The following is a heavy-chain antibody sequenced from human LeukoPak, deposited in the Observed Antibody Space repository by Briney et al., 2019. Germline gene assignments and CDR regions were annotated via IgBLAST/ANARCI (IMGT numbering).Heavy chain of an antibody. CDR1: GGSISSGTYY. CDR2: VFYGGTP. V-gene: IGHV4-39*02. CDR3: ARLDSGDYFFDY. J-gene: IGHJ4*02. Sequence: SETLSLTCTVSGGSISSGTYYWGWIRQPPGKGLEWLGTVFYGGTPYYNPSLKSRVTISVDTSKNHFSLGLSSVTASDTAVYYCARLDSGDYFFDYWSQGSLVTVS. D-gene: IGHD4-17*01.